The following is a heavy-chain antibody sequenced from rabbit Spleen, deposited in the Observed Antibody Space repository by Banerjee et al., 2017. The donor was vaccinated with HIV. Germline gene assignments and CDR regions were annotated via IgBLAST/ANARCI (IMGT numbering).Heavy chain of an antibody. CDR1: GFTLSGYY. J-gene: IGHJ4*01. V-gene: IGHV1S40*01. CDR2: IYTGTTNT. CDR3: ARGPGSIENL. Sequence: QSLEESGGDLVKPGASLTLTCTASGFTLSGYYMCWVRQAPGKGLEWIACIYTGTTNTYYANWAKGRFTISKTSSTTVGLKMTSLTTADTATYFCARGPGSIENLWGPGTLVTVS. D-gene: IGHD4-2*01.